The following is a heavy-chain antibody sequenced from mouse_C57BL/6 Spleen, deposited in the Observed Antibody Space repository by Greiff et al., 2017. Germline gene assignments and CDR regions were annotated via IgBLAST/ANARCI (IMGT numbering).Heavy chain of an antibody. CDR3: TRSRRGYYAMDY. V-gene: IGHV1-15*01. CDR2: IDPETGGT. J-gene: IGHJ4*01. Sequence: VKLVESGAELVRPGASVTLSCKASGYTFTDYEMHWVKQTPVHGLEWIGAIDPETGGTAYNQKFKGKAILTADKSSSTAYMELRSLTSEDSAVYYCTRSRRGYYAMDYWGQGTSVTVSS. CDR1: GYTFTDYE.